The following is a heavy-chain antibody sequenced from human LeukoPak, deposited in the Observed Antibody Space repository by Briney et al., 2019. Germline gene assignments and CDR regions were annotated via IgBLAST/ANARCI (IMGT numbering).Heavy chain of an antibody. CDR3: ARSSSGWYYSGY. D-gene: IGHD6-19*01. CDR1: GFTFSSYS. Sequence: TGGSLRLSCAASGFTFSSYSMTWVRQAPGRGLEWVSVISSSSSLIYYADSVKGRFTISRDNDKNSLYLQMSSLRDEDTALYYCARSSSGWYYSGYWGQGTLVTVSS. J-gene: IGHJ4*02. V-gene: IGHV3-48*02. CDR2: ISSSSSLI.